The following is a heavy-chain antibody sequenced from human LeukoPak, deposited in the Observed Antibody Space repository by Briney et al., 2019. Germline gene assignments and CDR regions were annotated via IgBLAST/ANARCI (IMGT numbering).Heavy chain of an antibody. Sequence: GRSLRLSCAASGFTFSSCGMHWVRQAPGKWLEWVALIWNDGSYKYYADSVKGRFTISRDNSKNTLYLEMDSLRAEDTAVYYCAKPTRGSGSFLIEYWGQGTLVTVSS. D-gene: IGHD1-26*01. J-gene: IGHJ4*02. V-gene: IGHV3-33*06. CDR1: GFTFSSCG. CDR2: IWNDGSYK. CDR3: AKPTRGSGSFLIEY.